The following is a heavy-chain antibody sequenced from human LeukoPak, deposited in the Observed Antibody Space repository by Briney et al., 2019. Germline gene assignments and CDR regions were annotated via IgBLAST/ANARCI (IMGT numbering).Heavy chain of an antibody. J-gene: IGHJ6*03. CDR3: ARISYNWNYIDYYYYMDV. CDR2: IYYSGST. CDR1: GGSISSSSYY. D-gene: IGHD1-7*01. V-gene: IGHV4-39*07. Sequence: PSETLSLTCTVSGGSISSSSYYWGWIRQPPGKGLEWIGSIYYSGSTNYNPSLKSRVTISVDTSKNQFSLKLSSVTAADTAVYYCARISYNWNYIDYYYYMDVWGRGTTVTVSS.